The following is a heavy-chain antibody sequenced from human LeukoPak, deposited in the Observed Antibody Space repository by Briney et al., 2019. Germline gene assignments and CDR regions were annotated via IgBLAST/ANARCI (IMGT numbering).Heavy chain of an antibody. J-gene: IGHJ6*03. CDR2: IYTSGST. V-gene: IGHV4-4*07. Sequence: SETLSLTCTVSGGSISSYYWSWIRQPAGKGLEWIGRIYTSGSTNYNPSLKSRVTMSVDTSKNQFSLKLSSVTAADTAVYYCARDLAAGAARHGYYYYMDVWGKGTTVTVSS. CDR1: GGSISSYY. D-gene: IGHD6-6*01. CDR3: ARDLAAGAARHGYYYYMDV.